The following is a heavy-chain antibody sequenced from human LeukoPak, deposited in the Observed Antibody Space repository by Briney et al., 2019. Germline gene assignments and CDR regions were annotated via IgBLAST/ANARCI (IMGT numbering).Heavy chain of an antibody. V-gene: IGHV3-7*01. CDR1: GFSFSSYW. CDR2: IKEDGSEK. Sequence: PGGSLRLSCAASGFSFSSYWMSWVRQAPGKGLEWVANIKEDGSEKNYVDSVKGRFTIFRDNAKNSLYLQMNTLRAEDTAVYYCGRSGIVTTAVPFWGQGTLVTVSS. J-gene: IGHJ4*02. D-gene: IGHD1-26*01. CDR3: GRSGIVTTAVPF.